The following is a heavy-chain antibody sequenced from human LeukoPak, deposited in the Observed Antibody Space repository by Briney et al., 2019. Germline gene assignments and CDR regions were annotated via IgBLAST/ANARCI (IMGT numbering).Heavy chain of an antibody. CDR2: ISYDGSNK. CDR1: GFTFSSCG. D-gene: IGHD6-19*01. CDR3: AKALTSGWYLDAFNI. Sequence: PGGSLRLSCAASGFTFSSCGMHWVRQAPGKGLEWVAVISYDGSNKYYEDSVKGRFTISRDNSKNTLFLEMNSLRAEDTAVYYCAKALTSGWYLDAFNIWGQGTMVTVSS. V-gene: IGHV3-30*18. J-gene: IGHJ3*02.